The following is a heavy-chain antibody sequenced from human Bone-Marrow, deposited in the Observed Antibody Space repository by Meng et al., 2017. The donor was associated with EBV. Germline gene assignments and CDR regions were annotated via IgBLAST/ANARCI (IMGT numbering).Heavy chain of an antibody. D-gene: IGHD6-19*01. CDR3: AASPGWWRLDY. CDR1: GASISSGYW. J-gene: IGHJ4*02. CDR2: VSHSGST. Sequence: QLQRQGSGHGLLKPSGPLSLACAVSGASISSGYWWTWVRQPPGKGLEWIGEVSHSGSTNYNPSLKSRVTISLDKSENQFFLKVTSVTAADTAVYYCAASPGWWRLDYWGQGTLVTVSS. V-gene: IGHV4-4*02.